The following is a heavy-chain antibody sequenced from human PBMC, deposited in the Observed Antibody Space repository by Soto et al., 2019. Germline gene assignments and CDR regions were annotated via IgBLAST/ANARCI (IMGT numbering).Heavy chain of an antibody. J-gene: IGHJ4*02. V-gene: IGHV3-15*01. CDR3: TTPYYDILTGYYAVDY. D-gene: IGHD3-9*01. Sequence: PGGSLRLSCAASGFTFSNAWMSWVRQAPGKGLEWVGRIKSKTDGGTTDYAAPVKGRFTISRDDSKNTLYLQMNSLKTEDTAVYYCTTPYYDILTGYYAVDYWGQGTLVTVSS. CDR1: GFTFSNAW. CDR2: IKSKTDGGTT.